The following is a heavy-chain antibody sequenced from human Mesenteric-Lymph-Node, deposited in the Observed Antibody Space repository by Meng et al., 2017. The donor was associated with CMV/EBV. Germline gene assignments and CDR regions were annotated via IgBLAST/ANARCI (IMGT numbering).Heavy chain of an antibody. D-gene: IGHD3-9*01. V-gene: IGHV4-34*01. J-gene: IGHJ4*02. CDR3: ARGNHYDILTGYSFDY. Sequence: YGASFSGYYWSWIRQPPGKGLEWIGEINHSGSTNYNPSLKSRVTISVDTSKNQFSLKLSSVTAADTAVYYCARGNHYDILTGYSFDYWGQGTLVTVSS. CDR2: INHSGST. CDR1: GASFSGYY.